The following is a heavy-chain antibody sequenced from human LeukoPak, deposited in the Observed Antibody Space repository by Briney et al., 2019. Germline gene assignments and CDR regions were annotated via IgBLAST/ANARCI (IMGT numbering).Heavy chain of an antibody. D-gene: IGHD2-8*01. CDR1: GSTFTNYG. J-gene: IGHJ4*02. CDR2: VSAYNGNT. V-gene: IGHV1-18*01. Sequence: ASVKVSCKASGSTFTNYGISWVRQAPGQGLEWMGWVSAYNGNTNYAQKLQGRVTMTTDTSTSTAYMELRSLRSDDTAVYYCARGGHCTNGVCYTFEYWGQGTLATVSS. CDR3: ARGGHCTNGVCYTFEY.